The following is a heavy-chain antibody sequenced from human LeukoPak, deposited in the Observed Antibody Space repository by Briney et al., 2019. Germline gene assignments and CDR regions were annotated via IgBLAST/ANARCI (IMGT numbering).Heavy chain of an antibody. CDR2: IWYDGSNK. Sequence: PGRSLRLSCAASGFTFSSYGMHWVRQAPGKGLEWVAVIWYDGSNKYYADSVKGRFTISRDNSKNTLYLQMNSLRAEDTAVYYCASSGYVISTAMVMDLFDYWGQGTLVTVSS. D-gene: IGHD5-18*01. V-gene: IGHV3-33*01. CDR3: ASSGYVISTAMVMDLFDY. J-gene: IGHJ4*02. CDR1: GFTFSSYG.